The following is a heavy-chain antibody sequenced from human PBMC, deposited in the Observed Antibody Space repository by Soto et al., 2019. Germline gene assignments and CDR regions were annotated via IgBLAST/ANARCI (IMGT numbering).Heavy chain of an antibody. J-gene: IGHJ4*02. Sequence: PSETLSLTCAVYGGSFSGYYWSWIRQPPGKGLEWIGEINHSGSTNYNPSLKSRVTISVDTSKNQFSLKLSSVTAADTAVYYCARERYSSSWYPGKDFDYWGQGTLVTVSS. CDR2: INHSGST. V-gene: IGHV4-34*01. D-gene: IGHD6-13*01. CDR3: ARERYSSSWYPGKDFDY. CDR1: GGSFSGYY.